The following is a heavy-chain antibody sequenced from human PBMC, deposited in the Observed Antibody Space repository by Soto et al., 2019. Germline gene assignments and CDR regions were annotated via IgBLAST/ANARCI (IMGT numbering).Heavy chain of an antibody. CDR1: GFTFSSYS. Sequence: PGGSLRLSCAASGFTFSSYSMNWVRQAPGKGLEWVSYISSSSSTIYYADSVKGRFTTSRDNAKNSLYLQMNRLRDEDTAVYYCARDSSTHCSGGSCYKVYSYGFDDWGQGTLVRVS. V-gene: IGHV3-48*02. D-gene: IGHD2-15*01. J-gene: IGHJ4*02. CDR3: ARDSSTHCSGGSCYKVYSYGFDD. CDR2: ISSSSSTI.